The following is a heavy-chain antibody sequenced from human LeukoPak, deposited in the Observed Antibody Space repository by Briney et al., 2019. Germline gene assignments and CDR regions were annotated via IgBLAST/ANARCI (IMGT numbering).Heavy chain of an antibody. CDR3: ARGLYYYDSSGYRFDY. CDR1: GYSFVLYG. CDR2: ISTYNGNT. Sequence: ASVKVSCKASGYSFVLYGISWVRQAPGQGPEWMGWISTYNGNTKYAEKFQGRVTMTTDTPTSTAYMELRSLRSDDTAVYYCARGLYYYDSSGYRFDYWGQGTLVTVSS. J-gene: IGHJ4*02. V-gene: IGHV1-18*01. D-gene: IGHD3-22*01.